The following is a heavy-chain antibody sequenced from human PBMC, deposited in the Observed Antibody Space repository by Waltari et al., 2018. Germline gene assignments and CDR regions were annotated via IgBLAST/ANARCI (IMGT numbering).Heavy chain of an antibody. CDR1: XYSISSGYY. V-gene: IGHV4-38-2*01. J-gene: IGHJ4*02. CDR3: ARGGKTMRSGSXAHFDY. CDR2: IYHRGRT. D-gene: IGHD3-10*01. Sequence: QVQLQESGPGXVKPSETLSLTCAVSXYSISSGYYWGWIRXPPGKGLEWIGSIYHRGRTYYNPSLKSRVTISVDTSKNQFSLKLSSVTAADTAVXYCARGGKTMRSGSXAHFDYWGQGTLVXXSS.